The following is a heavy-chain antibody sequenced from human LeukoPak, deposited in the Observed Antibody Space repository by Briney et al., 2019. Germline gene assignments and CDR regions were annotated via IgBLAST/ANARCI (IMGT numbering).Heavy chain of an antibody. CDR2: ISGSGAST. CDR3: AKYYYGSGSYYEDAFAI. J-gene: IGHJ3*02. D-gene: IGHD3-10*01. V-gene: IGHV3-23*01. CDR1: GFTFSSYA. Sequence: PGGSLRLSCAASGFTFSSYAMNWVRQAPGKGLEWVSAISGSGASTYYADSVKGRFTISRDNSKNTLYLQIHGLRAEDTAVYYCAKYYYGSGSYYEDAFAIWGQGTVVSVSS.